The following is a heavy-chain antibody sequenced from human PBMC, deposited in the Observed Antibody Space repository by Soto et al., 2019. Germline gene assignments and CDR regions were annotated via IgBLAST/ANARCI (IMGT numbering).Heavy chain of an antibody. Sequence: QVQLVESGGGLVKPGGSLRLSCAASGFTFSDYYMSWIRQAPGKGLEWVSYISSSGSTIYYADSVKGRFTISRDNAKNSLYLQMNSLRAEDTAVYYCASRWVETTYYDYYMDVWGKGTTVTVSS. CDR3: ASRWVETTYYDYYMDV. D-gene: IGHD1-7*01. J-gene: IGHJ6*03. V-gene: IGHV3-11*01. CDR1: GFTFSDYY. CDR2: ISSSGSTI.